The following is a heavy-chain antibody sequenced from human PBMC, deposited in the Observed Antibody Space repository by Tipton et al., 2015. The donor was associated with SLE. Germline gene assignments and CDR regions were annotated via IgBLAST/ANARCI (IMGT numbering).Heavy chain of an antibody. CDR1: GDSFNNYY. CDR3: ATSGRSAYCDH. V-gene: IGHV4-34*01. Sequence: LRLSCALYGDSFNNYYWSWIRQPPGKGLEWIGEINHGGSADYNPSLKSRVTMSVDTSKHQFSLTMISMTAADSAVYYCATSGRSAYCDHWGQGTLVTVSS. D-gene: IGHD2-15*01. J-gene: IGHJ4*02. CDR2: INHGGSA.